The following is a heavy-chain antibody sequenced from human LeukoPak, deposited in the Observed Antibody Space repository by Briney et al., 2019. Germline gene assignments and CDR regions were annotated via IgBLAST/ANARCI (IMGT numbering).Heavy chain of an antibody. D-gene: IGHD3-22*01. V-gene: IGHV4-59*01. CDR3: ARHSSGYFFWFDP. J-gene: IGHJ5*02. CDR2: IYHSGST. Sequence: SETVSLTCTFCVGFISRSFWFWIRQPRGKGREGIGYIYHSGSTNYNPSLPSQLPISLDTSKNQVSLKLTSVTAADTAVYYCARHSSGYFFWFDPWGQGTLVTVSS. CDR1: VGFISRSF.